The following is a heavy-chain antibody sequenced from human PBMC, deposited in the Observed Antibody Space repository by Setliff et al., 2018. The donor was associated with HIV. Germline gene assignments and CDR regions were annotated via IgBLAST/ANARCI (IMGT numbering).Heavy chain of an antibody. V-gene: IGHV4-61*02. CDR2: IYTTGIT. Sequence: SETLSLTCTASGGSISSGSYYWSWIRQPAGKGLEWIGRIYTTGITNYIPSLKSRVTISLDTSKNQFSLKLTSVTAADPAVYYCARGPRPVDVDYYYMDVWGKGTTVTVSS. CDR1: GGSISSGSYY. J-gene: IGHJ6*03. CDR3: ARGPRPVDVDYYYMDV.